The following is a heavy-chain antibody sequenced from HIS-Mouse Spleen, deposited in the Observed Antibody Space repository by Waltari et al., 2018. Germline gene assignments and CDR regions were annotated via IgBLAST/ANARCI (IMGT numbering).Heavy chain of an antibody. D-gene: IGHD1-26*01. CDR2: ISSSSSTI. Sequence: EVQLVESGGGLVQPGGSRRLSGAASGFTFSSYGMNWVRQAPGKGLEWVSYISSSSSTIYYADSVKGRFTISRDNAKNSLYLQMNSLRAEDTAVYYCARGASGSYYLVSVSDYWGQGTLVTVSS. CDR1: GFTFSSYG. CDR3: ARGASGSYYLVSVSDY. J-gene: IGHJ4*02. V-gene: IGHV3-48*01.